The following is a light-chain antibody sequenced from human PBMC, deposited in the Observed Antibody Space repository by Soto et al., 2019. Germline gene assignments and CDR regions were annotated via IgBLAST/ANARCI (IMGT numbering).Light chain of an antibody. CDR3: AAWDDSLSAWL. V-gene: IGLV1-47*02. CDR2: TTD. CDR1: SSNIGGNF. Sequence: QAVVTQPPSASGTPGQRVTISCSGSSSNIGGNFVFWYQLIPGTAPKLLIYTTDQRPSGVPDRFSGSTSGTSASLAISGLRSEDEAEYYCAAWDDSLSAWLFGGGTKLTVL. J-gene: IGLJ3*02.